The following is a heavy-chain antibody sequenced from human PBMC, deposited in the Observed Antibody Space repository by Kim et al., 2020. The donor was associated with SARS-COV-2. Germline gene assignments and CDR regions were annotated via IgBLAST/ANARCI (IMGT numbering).Heavy chain of an antibody. J-gene: IGHJ5*02. CDR1: GGTFSSYA. Sequence: SVKVSCKASGGTFSSYAISWVRQAPGQGLEWMGGIIPIFGTANYAQKFQGRVTITADESTSTAYMELSSLRSEDTAVYYCARDNGAAAGLNWFDPWGQGTLVTVSS. CDR3: ARDNGAAAGLNWFDP. D-gene: IGHD6-13*01. CDR2: IIPIFGTA. V-gene: IGHV1-69*13.